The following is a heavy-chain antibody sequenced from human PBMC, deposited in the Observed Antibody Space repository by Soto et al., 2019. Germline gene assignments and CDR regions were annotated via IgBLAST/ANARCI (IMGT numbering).Heavy chain of an antibody. CDR1: GGSISSSSYY. CDR2: IYYSGST. CDR3: ARHEVNYDDYYYYMDV. Sequence: SETLSLTCTVSGGSISSSSYYWGWIRQPPGKGLEWIGSIYYSGSTYYNPSLKSRVTISVDTSKXQFSLKLSSVTXADXAVXXXARHEVNYDDYYYYMDVWGKGTTVTVSS. D-gene: IGHD1-7*01. V-gene: IGHV4-39*01. J-gene: IGHJ6*03.